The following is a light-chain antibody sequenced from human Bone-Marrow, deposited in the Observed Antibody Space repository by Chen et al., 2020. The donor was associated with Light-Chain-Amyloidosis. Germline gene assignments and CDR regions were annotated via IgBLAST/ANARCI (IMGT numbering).Light chain of an antibody. V-gene: IGLV2-14*01. CDR3: SSYTITNTLV. CDR1: SSDVGGDNH. J-gene: IGLJ1*01. Sequence: QSALPQPASVSGSPGQSITISCTGTSSDVGGDNHVSWYQQHPDKAPKLMIYEFTNRPSWVPDRFSGSKSDNTASLTSSGLQTEDEADYFCSSYTITNTLVFGSGTRVTVL. CDR2: EFT.